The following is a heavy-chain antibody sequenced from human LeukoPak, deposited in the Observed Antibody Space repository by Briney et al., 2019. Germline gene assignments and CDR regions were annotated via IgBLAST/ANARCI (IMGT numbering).Heavy chain of an antibody. CDR3: ATVSQQYYDFWSGYSRHGWFDP. J-gene: IGHJ5*02. V-gene: IGHV1-69-2*01. CDR2: VDPEDGET. CDR1: GYTFTDYY. D-gene: IGHD3-3*01. Sequence: GASVKVSCKASGYTFTDYYMHWVQQAPGKGLEWMGRVDPEDGETIYAEKFQGRVTITADTSTDTAYMELSSLRSEDTAVYYCATVSQQYYDFWSGYSRHGWFDPWGQGTLVTVSS.